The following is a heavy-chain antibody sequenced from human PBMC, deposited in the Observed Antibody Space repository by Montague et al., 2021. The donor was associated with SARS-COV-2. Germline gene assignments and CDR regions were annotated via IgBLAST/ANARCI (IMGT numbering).Heavy chain of an antibody. Sequence: SETLSLTCAVSGGSFSGYYWTWIRQPPGKGLEWVGEINDRGSTNYNPSFESRLTMSVDTSKNQFSLRLKSVSAADTAVYYCARGQVTIFGVLIKRPAAGAVDVWGQGTTVTVSS. CDR1: GGSFSGYY. D-gene: IGHD3-3*01. CDR2: INDRGST. J-gene: IGHJ3*01. CDR3: ARGQVTIFGVLIKRPAAGAVDV. V-gene: IGHV4-34*01.